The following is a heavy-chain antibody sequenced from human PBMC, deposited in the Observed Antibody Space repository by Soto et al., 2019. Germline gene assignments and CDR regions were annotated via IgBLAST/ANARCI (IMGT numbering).Heavy chain of an antibody. J-gene: IGHJ6*02. Sequence: QVQLVESGGGVVQPGRSLRLSCAASGFTFSSYGMHWVRQAPGKGLEWVAVIWYDGSNKYYADSVKGRFTISRDNSKNTLYLQMNSLRAEDTAVYYCARAIAPEDYYYGMDVWGQGTTVTVSS. V-gene: IGHV3-33*01. D-gene: IGHD2-2*01. CDR1: GFTFSSYG. CDR2: IWYDGSNK. CDR3: ARAIAPEDYYYGMDV.